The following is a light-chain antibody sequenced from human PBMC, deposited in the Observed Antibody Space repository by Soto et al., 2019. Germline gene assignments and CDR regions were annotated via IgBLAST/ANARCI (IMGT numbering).Light chain of an antibody. CDR3: HQYVSSWT. CDR1: QSVRNNY. CDR2: DAS. V-gene: IGKV3-20*01. J-gene: IGKJ1*01. Sequence: EIVLTESPATLSLSPGERATLSCRASQSVRNNYLAWYQQKPGQAPRLLIYDASSRATGIPDRFSGSGSGTDFTLTISRLEPEDFAVYYCHQYVSSWTFGQGTKVDIK.